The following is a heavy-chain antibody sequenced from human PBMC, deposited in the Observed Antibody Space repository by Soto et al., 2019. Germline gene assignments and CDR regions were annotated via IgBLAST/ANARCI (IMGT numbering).Heavy chain of an antibody. CDR3: ARPPSTVTTTFDY. Sequence: HPGGSLRLSCAASGFTFSSYAMHWVRQAPGKGLEWVAVISYDGSNKYYADSVKGRFTISRDNSKNTLYLQMNSLRAEDTAVYYCARPPSTVTTTFDYWGQGTLVTVSS. D-gene: IGHD4-17*01. CDR1: GFTFSSYA. CDR2: ISYDGSNK. V-gene: IGHV3-30-3*01. J-gene: IGHJ4*02.